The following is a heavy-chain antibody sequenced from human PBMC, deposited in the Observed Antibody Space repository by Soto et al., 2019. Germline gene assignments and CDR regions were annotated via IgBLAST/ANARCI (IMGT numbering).Heavy chain of an antibody. CDR1: GGSFSGYY. V-gene: IGHV4-34*01. D-gene: IGHD6-13*01. CDR3: ARSWYKYFQH. CDR2: INHSGST. J-gene: IGHJ1*01. Sequence: SETLSLTCAVYGGSFSGYYWSWIRQPPGKGLEWIGEINHSGSTNYNPSLKSRVTISVDTSKNQFSLKLSSVTAADTAVYYCARSWYKYFQHWGQGTLVTVSS.